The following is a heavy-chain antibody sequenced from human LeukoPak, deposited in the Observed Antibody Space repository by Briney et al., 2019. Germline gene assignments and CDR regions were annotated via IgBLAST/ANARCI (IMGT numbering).Heavy chain of an antibody. D-gene: IGHD5-18*01. CDR3: AKDRGPGYSYGPSFDY. J-gene: IGHJ4*02. CDR2: IRYDGTNK. V-gene: IGHV3-30*02. Sequence: PGGSLRLSCAASGFTFSSYGMHWVRQAPGKGLEWVAFIRYDGTNKYYADSVKGRFTISRDNSKNTLYLQMNSLRAEDTAVYYCAKDRGPGYSYGPSFDYWGQGTLVTVSS. CDR1: GFTFSSYG.